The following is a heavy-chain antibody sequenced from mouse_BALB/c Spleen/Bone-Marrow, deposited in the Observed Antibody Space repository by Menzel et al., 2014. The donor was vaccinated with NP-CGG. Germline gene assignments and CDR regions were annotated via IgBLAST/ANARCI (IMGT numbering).Heavy chain of an antibody. J-gene: IGHJ2*01. Sequence: QVQLQQSGAELAKPGASVKMSCKASGYTFTSYWMHWVKQRPGQGLEWIGYINPSTGYTNYNQRFKDKATLTADKSSSTAYMQLRSLTPEDSAIYYCTRGIAAVVAADFDYWGQGTTLTVSS. CDR3: TRGIAAVVAADFDY. V-gene: IGHV1-7*01. D-gene: IGHD1-1*01. CDR1: GYTFTSYW. CDR2: INPSTGYT.